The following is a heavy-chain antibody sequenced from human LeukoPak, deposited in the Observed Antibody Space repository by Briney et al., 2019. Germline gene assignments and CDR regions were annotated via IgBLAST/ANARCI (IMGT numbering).Heavy chain of an antibody. CDR1: GYTFTSYY. J-gene: IGHJ6*02. V-gene: IGHV1-46*01. Sequence: ASVKVSCKASGYTFTSYYMHWVRQAPGQGLEWMGIINPSGGSTSHAQKFQGRVTMTRDTSTSTVYMELSSLRSEDTAVYYCARDGDILTGYQHYYYYYGMDVWGQGTTVTVSS. D-gene: IGHD3-9*01. CDR3: ARDGDILTGYQHYYYYYGMDV. CDR2: INPSGGST.